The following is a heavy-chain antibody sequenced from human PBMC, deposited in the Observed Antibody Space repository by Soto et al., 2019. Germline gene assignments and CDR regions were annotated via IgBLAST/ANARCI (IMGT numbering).Heavy chain of an antibody. Sequence: SETLSLSCAVYGGSFSGYYWSWIRQPPGKGLEWIGEINHSGSTNYNPSLKSRVTISVDTSKNQFSLKLSSVTAADTAVYYCASGVAVTGSKFDYWGQGTLVT. CDR1: GGSFSGYY. D-gene: IGHD6-19*01. J-gene: IGHJ4*02. CDR2: INHSGST. V-gene: IGHV4-34*01. CDR3: ASGVAVTGSKFDY.